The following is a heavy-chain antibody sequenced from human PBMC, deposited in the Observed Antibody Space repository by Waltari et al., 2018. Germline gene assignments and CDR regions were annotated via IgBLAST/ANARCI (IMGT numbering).Heavy chain of an antibody. J-gene: IGHJ4*02. CDR1: GYTLPDLS. CDR2: VDPEDGET. V-gene: IGHV1-24*01. D-gene: IGHD3-10*01. CDR3: ATIQAPTLWFGELWFDY. Sequence: QVQLVQSGAGVKKPGASVKVSCKVSGYTLPDLSMHWVRQAPGKGLEWMGGVDPEDGETIYAQKFQGRVTMTEDTSTDTAYMELSSLRSEDTAVYYCATIQAPTLWFGELWFDYWGQGTLVTVSA.